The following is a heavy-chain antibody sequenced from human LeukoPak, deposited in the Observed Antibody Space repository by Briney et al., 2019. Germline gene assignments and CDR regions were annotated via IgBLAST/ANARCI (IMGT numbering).Heavy chain of an antibody. D-gene: IGHD1-26*01. CDR3: ASSGFSGRLFDY. Sequence: ASVKVSCKASGYTFTGYYMHWVRQAPGQGLEWMGWINPNSGGTNYAQKLQGRVTMTRDTSISTAYMELSRLRLDDTAVYYCASSGFSGRLFDYWGQGTLVTVSS. J-gene: IGHJ4*02. V-gene: IGHV1-2*02. CDR2: INPNSGGT. CDR1: GYTFTGYY.